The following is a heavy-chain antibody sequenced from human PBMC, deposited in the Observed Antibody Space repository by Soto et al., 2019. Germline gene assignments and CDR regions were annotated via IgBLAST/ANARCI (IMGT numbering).Heavy chain of an antibody. CDR2: ISGSGGST. D-gene: IGHD5-12*01. CDR3: AKTLKHGDGYNFESKNYYYYYGMDV. Sequence: GGSLRLSCAASGFTFSSYAMSWVRQAPGKGLEWVSAISGSGGSTYYADSVKGRFTISRDNSKNTLYLQMNSLRAEDTAVYYCAKTLKHGDGYNFESKNYYYYYGMDVWGQGTTVTVSS. J-gene: IGHJ6*02. V-gene: IGHV3-23*01. CDR1: GFTFSSYA.